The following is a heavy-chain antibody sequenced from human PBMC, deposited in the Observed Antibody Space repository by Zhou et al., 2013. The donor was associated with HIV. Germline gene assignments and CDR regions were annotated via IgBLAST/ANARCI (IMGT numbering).Heavy chain of an antibody. Sequence: QVQLVQSGAEVKKPGSSVKVSCKASGGTFSSYAISWVRQAPGQGLEWMGRIIPILGIANYAQKFQGRVTITADKSTSTAYMELSSLRSEDTAVYYCASNDYGDRVRYDYYYYMDVWGKGTTVTVSS. J-gene: IGHJ6*03. CDR2: IIPILGIA. CDR3: ASNDYGDRVRYDYYYYMDV. D-gene: IGHD4-17*01. CDR1: GGTFSSYA. V-gene: IGHV1-69*04.